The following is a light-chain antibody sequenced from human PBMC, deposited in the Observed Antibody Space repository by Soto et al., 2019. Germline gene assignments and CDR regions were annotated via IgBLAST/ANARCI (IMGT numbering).Light chain of an antibody. Sequence: EIVLTQSPGTLSLSPGERATLSCRASQSVSSSYLAWYQQEPGQAPRLLIYGASSRATGIPHRFSGSGSGTDFTLTISRLEPEDFAVYYCQQYGSSPLTFGGGTKVEIK. CDR2: GAS. J-gene: IGKJ4*02. CDR1: QSVSSSY. CDR3: QQYGSSPLT. V-gene: IGKV3-20*01.